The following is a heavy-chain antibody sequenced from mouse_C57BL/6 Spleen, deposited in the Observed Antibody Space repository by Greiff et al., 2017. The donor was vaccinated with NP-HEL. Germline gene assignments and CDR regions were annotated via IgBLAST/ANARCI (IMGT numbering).Heavy chain of an antibody. CDR1: GYTFTSYW. J-gene: IGHJ2*01. V-gene: IGHV1-64*01. CDR2: IHPNSGST. D-gene: IGHD1-1*01. CDR3: ARESYYGSSPYYFDY. Sequence: VQLQQPGAELVKPGASVKLSCKASGYTFTSYWMHWVKQRPGQGLEWIGMIHPNSGSTNYNEKFKSKATLTVDKTSSTAYMQRSSLTSEDSAVYYCARESYYGSSPYYFDYWGQGTTLTVSS.